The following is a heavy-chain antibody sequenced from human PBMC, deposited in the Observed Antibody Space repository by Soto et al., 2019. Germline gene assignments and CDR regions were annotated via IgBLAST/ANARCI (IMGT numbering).Heavy chain of an antibody. CDR1: GYTFTSYY. D-gene: IGHD3-22*01. V-gene: IGHV1-46*03. CDR3: ARGTYDSSGYYATGYYYYGMDV. Sequence: ASVKVSCKASGYTFTSYYMHWVRQAPGQGLEWMGIINPSGGSTSYAQRFQGRVNMTRDTSTSTVYMELSSLRSEDTAVYYCARGTYDSSGYYATGYYYYGMDVWGQGTTVTVSS. J-gene: IGHJ6*02. CDR2: INPSGGST.